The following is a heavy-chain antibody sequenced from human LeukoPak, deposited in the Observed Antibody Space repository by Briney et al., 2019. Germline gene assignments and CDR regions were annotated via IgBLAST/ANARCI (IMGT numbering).Heavy chain of an antibody. CDR3: ARGRGPRGAFDI. J-gene: IGHJ3*02. V-gene: IGHV4-59*08. CDR2: IYYSGST. Sequence: SETLSLTCTVSGGSISSYYWSWIRQPPGKGLEWIGYIYYSGSTNYNPSLKSRVTISVDTSKNQFSLKLSSVTAADTAVYHCARGRGPRGAFDIWGQGTMVTVSS. CDR1: GGSISSYY.